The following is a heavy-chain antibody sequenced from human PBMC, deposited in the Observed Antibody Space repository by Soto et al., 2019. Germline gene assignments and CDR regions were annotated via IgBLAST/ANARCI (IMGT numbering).Heavy chain of an antibody. D-gene: IGHD2-2*01. J-gene: IGHJ6*02. CDR3: AKDRGYCSSISCPGGYYYHNGMDV. V-gene: IGHV3-30*18. CDR1: GFTFSSYG. Sequence: QVQLVESGGGVVQPGRSLRLSCAASGFTFSSYGMHWVRQAPGKGLEWVAVISYDGSNKHYADSVKGRFTTSRDSSKNTLYLQMNSLRAEDTAVYFCAKDRGYCSSISCPGGYYYHNGMDVWGQGTAVTVSS. CDR2: ISYDGSNK.